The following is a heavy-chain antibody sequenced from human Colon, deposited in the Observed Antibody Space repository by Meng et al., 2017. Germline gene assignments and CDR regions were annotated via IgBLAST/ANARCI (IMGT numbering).Heavy chain of an antibody. Sequence: LSLTCAASGFTFDDYAMHWVRQAPGKGLEWVSVIYSGGSTYYADSVKGRFTISRDNSKNTLYLQMNSLRAEDTAVYYCAKVVPRGELSPLDAFDIWGQGTMVTVSS. CDR3: AKVVPRGELSPLDAFDI. CDR2: IYSGGST. D-gene: IGHD3-10*01. CDR1: GFTFDDYA. V-gene: IGHV3-23*03. J-gene: IGHJ3*02.